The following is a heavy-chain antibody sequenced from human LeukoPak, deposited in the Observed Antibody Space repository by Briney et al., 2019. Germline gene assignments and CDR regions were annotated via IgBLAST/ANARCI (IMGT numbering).Heavy chain of an antibody. CDR1: GGSISSYY. V-gene: IGHV4-59*01. CDR3: ARDPPGSGSYYDY. J-gene: IGHJ4*02. D-gene: IGHD3-10*01. CDR2: IYYSGST. Sequence: SETLSLTCTVSGGSISSYYWSWIRQPPGKGLEWIGYIYYSGSTKYNPSLESRVTISVDTSKNQFSLKLSSVTAADTAVYYCARDPPGSGSYYDYWGQGTLVTVSS.